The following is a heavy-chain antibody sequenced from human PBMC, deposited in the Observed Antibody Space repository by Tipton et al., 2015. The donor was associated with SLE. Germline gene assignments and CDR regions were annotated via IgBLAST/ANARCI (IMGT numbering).Heavy chain of an antibody. Sequence: TLSLTCTVSGGSISSYYWSWIRQSPGKGLEWIGEINHGGSTNHNSSLKSRVTLSVDTSKSQFSLKLNSVTAADTAVYYCARGGIQLWNWFDPWGQGTLVTVSS. CDR3: ARGGIQLWNWFDP. V-gene: IGHV4-59*08. J-gene: IGHJ5*02. CDR2: INHGGST. D-gene: IGHD5-18*01. CDR1: GGSISSYY.